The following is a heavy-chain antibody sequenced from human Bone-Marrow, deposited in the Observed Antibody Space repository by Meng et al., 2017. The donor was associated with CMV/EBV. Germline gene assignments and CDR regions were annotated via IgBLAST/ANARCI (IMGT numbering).Heavy chain of an antibody. CDR2: ISSSGSTI. CDR1: GFTFSSYG. CDR3: ARIGTYYDFWSELYGMDV. J-gene: IGHJ6*02. Sequence: GESLKISCAASGFTFSSYGMHWVRQAPGKGLEWVSYISSSGSTIYYADSVKGRFTISRDNAKNSLYLQMNSLRAEDTAVYYCARIGTYYDFWSELYGMDVWGQGTTVTVSS. V-gene: IGHV3-48*04. D-gene: IGHD3-3*01.